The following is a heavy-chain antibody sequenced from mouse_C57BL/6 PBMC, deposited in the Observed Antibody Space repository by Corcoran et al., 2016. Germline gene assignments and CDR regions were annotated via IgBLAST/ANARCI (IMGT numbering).Heavy chain of an antibody. Sequence: EVQLQQSGPELVKPGASVKIPCKASGYTFTDYNMDWVKQSHGKSLEWIGDINPNNGGTIYNQKFKGKATLTVDKSSSTAYMELRSLTSEDTAVYYCARIAPYGYGWYFDVWGTGTTVTVSS. CDR3: ARIAPYGYGWYFDV. CDR2: INPNNGGT. CDR1: GYTFTDYN. D-gene: IGHD2-2*01. J-gene: IGHJ1*03. V-gene: IGHV1-18*01.